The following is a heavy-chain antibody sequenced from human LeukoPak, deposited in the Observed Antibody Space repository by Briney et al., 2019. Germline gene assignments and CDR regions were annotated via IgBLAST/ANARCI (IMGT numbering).Heavy chain of an antibody. CDR1: GYTFTSYY. CDR3: ARGYCSSTSCTDAFDI. CDR2: MNPNSGNT. D-gene: IGHD2-2*01. V-gene: IGHV1-8*03. Sequence: ASVKVSFKASGYTFTSYYMHWVRQATGQGLEWMGWMNPNSGNTGYAQKFQGRVTITRNTSISTAYMELSSLRSEDTAVYYCARGYCSSTSCTDAFDIWGQGTLVTVSS. J-gene: IGHJ3*02.